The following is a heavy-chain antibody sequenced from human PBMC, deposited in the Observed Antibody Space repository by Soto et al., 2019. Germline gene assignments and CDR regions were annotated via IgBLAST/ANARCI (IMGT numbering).Heavy chain of an antibody. CDR1: GGTFSSYA. D-gene: IGHD4-17*01. CDR2: IIPIFGTA. CDR3: ARPYGDYDGYYYYGMDV. V-gene: IGHV1-69*12. J-gene: IGHJ6*02. Sequence: QVQLVQSGAAVKKPGSSVKVSCKASGGTFSSYAISWVRQAPGQGLEWMGGIIPIFGTANYAQKFQGRVTITADESTSTAYMELSSLRSEDTAVYYCARPYGDYDGYYYYGMDVWGQGTTVTVSS.